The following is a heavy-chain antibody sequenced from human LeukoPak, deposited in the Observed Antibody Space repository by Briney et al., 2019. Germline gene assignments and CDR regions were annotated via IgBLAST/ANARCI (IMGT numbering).Heavy chain of an antibody. CDR3: ASPVYYYDSSGYRSDAFDI. D-gene: IGHD3-22*01. CDR1: GGSISSSSYY. CDR2: IYYSGST. J-gene: IGHJ3*02. V-gene: IGHV4-39*07. Sequence: SQTLSLTCTVSGGSISSSSYYWGWIRQPPGKGLEWIGSIYYSGSTYYNPSLKSRVTISVDTSKNQFSLKLSSVTAADTAVYYCASPVYYYDSSGYRSDAFDIWGQGTMVTVSS.